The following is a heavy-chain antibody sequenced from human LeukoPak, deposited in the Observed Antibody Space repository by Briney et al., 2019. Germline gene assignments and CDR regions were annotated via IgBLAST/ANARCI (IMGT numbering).Heavy chain of an antibody. CDR3: TTGTYSSYAFDI. CDR2: IKSKADGGTI. D-gene: IGHD5-18*01. Sequence: GGAPRLSCAAPGFKFFNAWRRGGRRAPGKGVGGGCRIKSKADGGTIDYAAPVKGRFSISRDDSKSTLYLQMNSLKTEDTAVYYCTTGTYSSYAFDIWGQGTLVTVSS. V-gene: IGHV3-15*01. J-gene: IGHJ3*02. CDR1: GFKFFNAW.